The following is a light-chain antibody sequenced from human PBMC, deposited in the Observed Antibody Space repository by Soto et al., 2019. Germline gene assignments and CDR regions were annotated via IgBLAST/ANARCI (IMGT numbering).Light chain of an antibody. CDR2: EVS. Sequence: ALTQPASVSGSPGQSSTISCTGTSSDVGGYNYVSWYQQHPGKAPKLIIYEVSNRPTGVSNRFSGSKSGHTASLTISGLQSEDEADYFCTSYTSSSTLDVFGTGTKVTVL. CDR1: SSDVGGYNY. J-gene: IGLJ1*01. CDR3: TSYTSSSTLDV. V-gene: IGLV2-14*01.